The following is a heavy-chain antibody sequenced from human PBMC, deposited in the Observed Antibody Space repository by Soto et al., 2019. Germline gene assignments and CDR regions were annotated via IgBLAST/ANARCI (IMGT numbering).Heavy chain of an antibody. J-gene: IGHJ4*02. V-gene: IGHV3-23*01. CDR3: ARGGSGDWHGCTQDC. CDR1: AFTFSSYA. D-gene: IGHD1-1*01. Sequence: EVPLLESGGGLAQPGGSLRLSCAASAFTFSSYAMSWVRQAPGKGLEWVSAVSGSGDSTYYEDSVKGRFTITRDNSKYRRCRQMNGLRSEVRAGYYCARGGSGDWHGCTQDCRGQGPLVTVSP. CDR2: VSGSGDST.